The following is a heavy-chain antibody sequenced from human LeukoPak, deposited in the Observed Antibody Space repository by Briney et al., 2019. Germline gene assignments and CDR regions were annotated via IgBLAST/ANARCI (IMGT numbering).Heavy chain of an antibody. CDR2: IYYSGST. J-gene: IGHJ5*02. V-gene: IGHV4-30-4*08. CDR3: ARDAGWDWNYRRWFDP. CDR1: GGSISSGDYY. Sequence: SQTLSLTCTVSGGSISSGDYYWSWIRQPPGKGLERIGYIYYSGSTYYNPSLKSRVTISVDTSKNQFSLKLSSVTAADTAVYYCARDAGWDWNYRRWFDPWGQGTLVTVPS. D-gene: IGHD1-7*01.